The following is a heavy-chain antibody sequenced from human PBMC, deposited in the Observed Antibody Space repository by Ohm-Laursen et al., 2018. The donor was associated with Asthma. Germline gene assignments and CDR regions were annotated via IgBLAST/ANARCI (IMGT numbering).Heavy chain of an antibody. CDR3: ASNYYDSSGKGYYYYGMDV. CDR1: GATFSSYA. V-gene: IGHV1-69*01. Sequence: SSVKVSCKASGATFSSYAISWVRQAPGQGLEWMGGIMGMFGTTNYAQKFQGRVTITADESTSTAYMELSSLRSEDTAVYYCASNYYDSSGKGYYYYGMDVWGQGTTVTVSS. J-gene: IGHJ6*02. CDR2: IMGMFGTT. D-gene: IGHD3-22*01.